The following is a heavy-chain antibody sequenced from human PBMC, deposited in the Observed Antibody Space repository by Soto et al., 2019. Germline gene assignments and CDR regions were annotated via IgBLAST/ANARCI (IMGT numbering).Heavy chain of an antibody. CDR2: IYYSGST. Sequence: QVQLQESGPGLVKPSQTLSLTCTVSGGSISSGGYYWSWIRQHPGKGLEWIGYIYYSGSTYYNPSLKSRVTISVDTSKNQFSLQLSSVTAADTAVYYCAREYCGGDCYSDALYYYYMDVWGKGTTVTVSS. V-gene: IGHV4-31*03. CDR3: AREYCGGDCYSDALYYYYMDV. J-gene: IGHJ6*03. CDR1: GGSISSGGYY. D-gene: IGHD2-21*01.